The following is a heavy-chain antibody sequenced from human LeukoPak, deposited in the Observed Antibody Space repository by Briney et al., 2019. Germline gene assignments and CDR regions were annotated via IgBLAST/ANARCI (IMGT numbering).Heavy chain of an antibody. CDR1: GYTFTGYY. CDR3: AREVFGATMIDY. D-gene: IGHD1-26*01. CDR2: ITPNSGGT. Sequence: ASVKVSCKASGYTFTGYYMHWVRQAPGQGLEWMGWITPNSGGTNYAQKFQGRVTMTRDTAISTAYMELSRLRSDDTAVYYCAREVFGATMIDYWGQGALVTVSS. J-gene: IGHJ4*02. V-gene: IGHV1-2*02.